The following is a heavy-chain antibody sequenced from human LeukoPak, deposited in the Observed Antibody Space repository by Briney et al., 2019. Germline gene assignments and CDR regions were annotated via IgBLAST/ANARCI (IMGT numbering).Heavy chain of an antibody. CDR3: SRGRDQSKTGDY. V-gene: IGHV4-34*01. D-gene: IGHD2-2*01. CDR1: DGSSGYY. Sequence: SETLSLTCAVYDGSSGYYWSWIRQRPGKGLERIGEIHPSGITSFNPSLKSRASISADTSKNKLSLKLTSVTAADTALYYCSRGRDQSKTGDYWGQGTLVTVSS. CDR2: IHPSGIT. J-gene: IGHJ4*02.